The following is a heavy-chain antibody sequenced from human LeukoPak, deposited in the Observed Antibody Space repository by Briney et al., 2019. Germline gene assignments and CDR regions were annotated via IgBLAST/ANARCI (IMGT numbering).Heavy chain of an antibody. CDR3: TTGSRY. CDR1: GFTFDDAW. CDR2: IKGKTDGGTT. V-gene: IGHV3-15*01. J-gene: IGHJ4*02. Sequence: PGGSLRLSCVASGFTFDDAWMSWVRQAPGKGLEWVGRIKGKTDGGTTEYPTAVKDRFAIPRDDSKTTVSLHMNSLKTEDTGVYYCTTGSRYWGQGTLVIVSS.